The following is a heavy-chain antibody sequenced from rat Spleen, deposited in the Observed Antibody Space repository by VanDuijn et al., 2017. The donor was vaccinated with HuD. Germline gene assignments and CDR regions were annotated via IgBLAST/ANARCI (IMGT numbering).Heavy chain of an antibody. Sequence: QVQLKESGPGLVQPSQTLSLTCTVSGFSLSAFHVHWVRQPPGKGLEWMGRIQNGGNTDYNSALKSRRSISRDTSKSQVLLKMNSLQTEDTAMYFCARSGGEITTMDAWGQGASVTVSS. CDR1: GFSLSAFH. CDR3: ARSGGEITTMDA. V-gene: IGHV2-27*01. CDR2: IQNGGNT. D-gene: IGHD1-10*01. J-gene: IGHJ4*01.